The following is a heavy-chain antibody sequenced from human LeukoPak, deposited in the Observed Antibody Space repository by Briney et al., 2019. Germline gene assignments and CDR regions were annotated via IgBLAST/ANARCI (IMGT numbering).Heavy chain of an antibody. D-gene: IGHD6-19*01. CDR3: ARTGVCSGWYGSEYFQH. Sequence: ASVKVSCKASGYTFTGYYMHWVRQAPGQGLEWMGWINPNSGGTNYAQKFQGRVTMTRDTSISTAYMELSRLRSDDTAVYYCARTGVCSGWYGSEYFQHWGQGTLVTVSS. CDR2: INPNSGGT. CDR1: GYTFTGYY. J-gene: IGHJ1*01. V-gene: IGHV1-2*02.